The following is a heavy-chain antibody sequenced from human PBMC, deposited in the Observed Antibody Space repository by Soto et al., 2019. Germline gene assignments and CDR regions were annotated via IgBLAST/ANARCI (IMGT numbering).Heavy chain of an antibody. D-gene: IGHD2-21*01. Sequence: PGGCLRLSCTASEFTFYTYAVTWVRQAPGKGLEWVSSITDTGASTYYADSVKGRFTISRDNSRNTLYLQMNSLRTDDTAVYYCAKDTPVVMFLFDSWGRGTLVTVYS. V-gene: IGHV3-23*01. CDR1: EFTFYTYA. CDR2: ITDTGAST. J-gene: IGHJ4*02. CDR3: AKDTPVVMFLFDS.